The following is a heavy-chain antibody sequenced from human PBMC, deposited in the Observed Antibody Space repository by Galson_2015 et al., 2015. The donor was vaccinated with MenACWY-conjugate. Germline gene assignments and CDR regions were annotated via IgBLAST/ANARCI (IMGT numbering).Heavy chain of an antibody. Sequence: VKGRSTISRDNAKNSLTLQMNSLRVEDTAVYYCAKSYGDSLRWDHRGRGTLVTVSS. V-gene: IGHV3/OR16-9*01. CDR3: AKSYGDSLRWDH. J-gene: IGHJ4*02. D-gene: IGHD4-17*01.